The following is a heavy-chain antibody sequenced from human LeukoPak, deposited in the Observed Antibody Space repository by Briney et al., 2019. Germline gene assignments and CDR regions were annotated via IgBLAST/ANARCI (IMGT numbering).Heavy chain of an antibody. V-gene: IGHV4-39*07. J-gene: IGHJ3*02. CDR1: GDSISSTSYF. CDR3: ARDRATHYAFDI. Sequence: SEILSLTCTVSGDSISSTSYFWGWIRQPPGKGLEWIGSIYNSGRSHYNPSLKSRVTISVDRSKNQFSLKLSSVTAADTAVYYCARDRATHYAFDIWGQGTMVTVSS. D-gene: IGHD5-12*01. CDR2: IYNSGRS.